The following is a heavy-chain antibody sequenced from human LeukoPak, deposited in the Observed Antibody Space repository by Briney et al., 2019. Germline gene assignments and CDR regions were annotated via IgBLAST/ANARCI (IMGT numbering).Heavy chain of an antibody. D-gene: IGHD3-10*01. J-gene: IGHJ3*02. CDR2: IIPILGIA. Sequence: SVKVSCKASGYTFTSYGISWVRQAPGQGLEWMGRIIPILGIANYAQKFQGRVTITADKSTSTAYMELSSLRSEDTAVYYCASNSDPTLDAFDIWGQGTMVTVSS. V-gene: IGHV1-69*04. CDR1: GYTFTSYG. CDR3: ASNSDPTLDAFDI.